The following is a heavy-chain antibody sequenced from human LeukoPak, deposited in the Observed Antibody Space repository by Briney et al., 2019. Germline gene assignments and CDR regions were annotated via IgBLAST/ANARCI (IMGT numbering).Heavy chain of an antibody. D-gene: IGHD1-7*01. V-gene: IGHV4-39*01. J-gene: IGHJ4*02. CDR1: GGSISSGGYY. CDR2: IYYSGST. Sequence: PSETLSLTCTVSGGSISSGGYYWGWIRQPPGKGLEWIGSIYYSGSTYYNPSLKSRVTISVDTSKNQFSLKLSSVTAADTAVYYCARPAALELPGGLYFDYWGQGTLVTVSS. CDR3: ARPAALELPGGLYFDY.